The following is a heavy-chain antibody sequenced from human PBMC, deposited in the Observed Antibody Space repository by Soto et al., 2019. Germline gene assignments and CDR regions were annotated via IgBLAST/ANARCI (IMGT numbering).Heavy chain of an antibody. CDR3: ARIHFVDEPSYSSYAMDF. CDR2: IYYTGST. V-gene: IGHV4-30-4*01. J-gene: IGHJ6*02. CDR1: GGSFSSGDYY. Sequence: PPEKLSLTCTVSGGSFSSGDYYWSWVRQPPGKGLEWIGYIYYTGSTFNNPSLKSRVSISIDTSKTQFSLKLSSVTAADTAVYYCARIHFVDEPSYSSYAMDFSGQGISVSVSS. D-gene: IGHD3-9*01.